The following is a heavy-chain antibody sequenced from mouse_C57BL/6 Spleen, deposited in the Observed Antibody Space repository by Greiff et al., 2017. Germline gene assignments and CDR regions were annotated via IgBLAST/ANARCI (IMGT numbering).Heavy chain of an antibody. CDR3: TLYYGSSWFAY. V-gene: IGHV14-1*01. CDR2: IDPEDGDT. J-gene: IGHJ3*01. Sequence: VQLQQSGAELVRPGASVKLSCTASGFNIKDYYMHWVKQRPEQGLEWIGRIDPEDGDTAYAPKFQGKATMTADTSSNTAYLQLSSLTSEDTAVYYCTLYYGSSWFAYWGQGTLVTVSA. CDR1: GFNIKDYY. D-gene: IGHD1-1*01.